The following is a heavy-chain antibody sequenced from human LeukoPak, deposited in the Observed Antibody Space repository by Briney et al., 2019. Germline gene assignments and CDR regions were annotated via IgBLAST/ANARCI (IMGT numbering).Heavy chain of an antibody. CDR1: GFTVSSNY. J-gene: IGHJ4*02. V-gene: IGHV3-53*01. CDR2: IYSGGIT. CDR3: ARDFRFLEDY. Sequence: GGSLRLSCAASGFTVSSNYMSWVRQAPGKGLEWVSVIYSGGITYYADSVKGRFTISRDNAKNSLYLQMNSLRAEDTAVYYCARDFRFLEDYWGQGTLVTVSS. D-gene: IGHD3-3*01.